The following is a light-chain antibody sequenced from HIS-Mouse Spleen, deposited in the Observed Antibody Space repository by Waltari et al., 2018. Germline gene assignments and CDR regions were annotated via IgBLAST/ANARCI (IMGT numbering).Light chain of an antibody. CDR1: SSHVGGYNY. CDR2: DFS. Sequence: QSALTQSASVSGSPGQSITISCTGTSSHVGGYNYVSWYQQHPGKAPKLMIYDFSNRPAGVCNRSSGYKSDNTASLTISGLQAEEEADYYCSSYTSSSTLMFGGGTKLTVL. V-gene: IGLV2-14*03. J-gene: IGLJ3*02. CDR3: SSYTSSSTLM.